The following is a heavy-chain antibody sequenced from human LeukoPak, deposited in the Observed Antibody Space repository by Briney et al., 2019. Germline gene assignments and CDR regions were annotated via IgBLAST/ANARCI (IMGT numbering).Heavy chain of an antibody. CDR1: GGSVSSGSYY. J-gene: IGHJ6*02. D-gene: IGHD1/OR15-1a*01. V-gene: IGHV4-61*01. Sequence: SETLSLTCTVSGGSVSSGSYYWSWIRQPPGKALEWIWYIYYSGSTNYNPSLKSRVTISVDTSKNQFSLKLSSVTAADTAVYYCGRIAINANNGMDVWGQGTTVTVSS. CDR2: IYYSGST. CDR3: GRIAINANNGMDV.